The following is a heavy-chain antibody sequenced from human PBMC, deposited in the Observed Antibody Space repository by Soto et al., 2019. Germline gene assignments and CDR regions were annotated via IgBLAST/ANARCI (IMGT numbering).Heavy chain of an antibody. J-gene: IGHJ6*03. CDR3: AKAGTVTDYYYMDV. CDR2: IDPSDSYT. Sequence: GESLKISCKGSGYSFASYWISWVRQMPGKGLEWMGRIDPSDSYTNYSPSFQGQVTISVDKSINTAYLQWDSLKASDTAIYYCAKAGTVTDYYYMDVWGKGTTVTVSS. CDR1: GYSFASYW. D-gene: IGHD4-17*01. V-gene: IGHV5-10-1*04.